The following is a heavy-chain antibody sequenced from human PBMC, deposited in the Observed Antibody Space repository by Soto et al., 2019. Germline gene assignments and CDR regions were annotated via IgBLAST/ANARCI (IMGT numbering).Heavy chain of an antibody. D-gene: IGHD6-19*01. Sequence: EVQLVESGGGLVKPGGSLRLSCAASGFTFSSYSMNWVRQAPGKGLEWVSSISSSSSYIYYADSVKGRFTISRDNAKNSLYLQMNSLRAEDTAVYYCARDYPSGKQWLVKREYYFDYWGQGTLVTVSS. V-gene: IGHV3-21*01. CDR1: GFTFSSYS. J-gene: IGHJ4*02. CDR3: ARDYPSGKQWLVKREYYFDY. CDR2: ISSSSSYI.